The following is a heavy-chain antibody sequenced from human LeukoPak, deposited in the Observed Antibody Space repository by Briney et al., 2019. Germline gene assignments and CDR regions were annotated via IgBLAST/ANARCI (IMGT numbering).Heavy chain of an antibody. D-gene: IGHD3-10*01. CDR3: ARDTYGSGSYYNAPLDY. Sequence: GGSLRLSCAASGFTFSSYAMSWVRQAPGKGLEWVSAISGSGGSTYYADSVKGRFTISRDNSKNTLYLQMNSLRAEDTAVYYCARDTYGSGSYYNAPLDYWGQGTLVTVSS. CDR2: ISGSGGST. V-gene: IGHV3-23*01. J-gene: IGHJ4*02. CDR1: GFTFSSYA.